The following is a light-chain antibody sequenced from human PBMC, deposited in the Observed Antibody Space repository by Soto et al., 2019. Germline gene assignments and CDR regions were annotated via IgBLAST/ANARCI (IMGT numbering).Light chain of an antibody. J-gene: IGKJ1*01. V-gene: IGKV3-20*01. Sequence: HSPRTLSFSPWESATPSSQVSQSVGSDYLAWYQQKPGQTPRLLIYGASTRATGTPARFSGSGSGTDFTLTISRLEPEDSAMYYCQQHNSSPWMFGQGTKVDIK. CDR2: GAS. CDR1: QSVGSDY. CDR3: QQHNSSPWM.